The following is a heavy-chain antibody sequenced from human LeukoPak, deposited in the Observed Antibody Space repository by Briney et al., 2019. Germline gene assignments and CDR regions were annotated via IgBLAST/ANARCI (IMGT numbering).Heavy chain of an antibody. CDR2: INPNSGGT. Sequence: ASVKVSCKASGGTFSGYAISWVRQAPGQGLEWMGWINPNSGGTNYAQKFQGRVTMTRDTSISTAYMELSRLRSDDTAVYYCAPTRGAYGGIYYFDYWGQGTLVTVSS. J-gene: IGHJ4*02. CDR3: APTRGAYGGIYYFDY. D-gene: IGHD4-23*01. CDR1: GGTFSGYA. V-gene: IGHV1-2*02.